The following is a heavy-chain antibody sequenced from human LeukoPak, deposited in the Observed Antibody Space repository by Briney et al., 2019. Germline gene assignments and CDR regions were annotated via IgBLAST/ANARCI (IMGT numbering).Heavy chain of an antibody. CDR2: ISSSSSYI. CDR3: ASWPKDSSSWYDY. CDR1: GFTFSSYS. V-gene: IGHV3-21*01. Sequence: PGGSLRLSCAASGFTFSSYSMNWVRQAPGKRLEWVSSISSSSSYIYYADSVKGRFTISRDNAKNSLYLQMNSLRAEDTAVYYCASWPKDSSSWYDYWGQGTLVTVSS. D-gene: IGHD6-13*01. J-gene: IGHJ4*02.